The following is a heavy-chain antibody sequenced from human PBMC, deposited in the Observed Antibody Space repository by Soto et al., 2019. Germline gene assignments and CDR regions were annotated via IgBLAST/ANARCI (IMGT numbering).Heavy chain of an antibody. J-gene: IGHJ4*02. CDR3: ARDGGRHSGGIDY. CDR1: GGTFSSYS. CDR2: IIPIFGTA. Sequence: QVQLVQSGAEVKKPGSSVKVSCKASGGTFSSYSINWVRQAPGQGLEWMGEIIPIFGTANYSQKFQGRVTITADESTSTAYMELSSLRSEVTAGYYCARDGGRHSGGIDYWGQGTLVTVSS. V-gene: IGHV1-69*01. D-gene: IGHD1-26*01.